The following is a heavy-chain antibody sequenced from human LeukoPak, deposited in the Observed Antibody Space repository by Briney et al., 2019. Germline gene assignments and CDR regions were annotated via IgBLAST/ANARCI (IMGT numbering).Heavy chain of an antibody. Sequence: VASVKVSCKASGYTFTGYYMHWVRQAPGQGLEWMGWINPNSGGTNYAQKFQGRVTMTRDTSISTAYMELSRLRSDDTAVYYCARSPYYYDSSVDYWGQGTLVTVSS. CDR2: INPNSGGT. CDR1: GYTFTGYY. CDR3: ARSPYYYDSSVDY. J-gene: IGHJ4*02. V-gene: IGHV1-2*02. D-gene: IGHD3-22*01.